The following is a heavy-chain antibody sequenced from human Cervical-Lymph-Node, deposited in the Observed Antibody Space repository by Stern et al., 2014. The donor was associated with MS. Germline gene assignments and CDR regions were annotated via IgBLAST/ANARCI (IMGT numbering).Heavy chain of an antibody. V-gene: IGHV5-51*03. Sequence: EVQLVESGAEVKEPGESLKISCKASGYNFTDYWIGWVRQEPGQGLECVGFIYPVDSDTRYSPAFEGRVTMSVDRSSSTAYLQWSSLRVSDTAIYYCARWLRGFDPWGQGTLVTVSS. CDR2: IYPVDSDT. CDR3: ARWLRGFDP. CDR1: GYNFTDYW. J-gene: IGHJ5*02. D-gene: IGHD5-12*01.